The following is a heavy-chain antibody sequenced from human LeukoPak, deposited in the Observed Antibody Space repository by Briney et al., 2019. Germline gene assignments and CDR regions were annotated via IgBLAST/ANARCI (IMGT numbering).Heavy chain of an antibody. V-gene: IGHV3-23*01. CDR1: GFTFSSYA. CDR2: ISGSGGST. Sequence: GGSLRLSCAASGFTFSSYAMSWVRQAPGKGLEWVSAISGSGGSTYYADSVKGRFTISRDNSKNTLYLQMNSLRAEDTAVYYCAKEGGPNYCDSSGLDYWGQGTLVTVSS. J-gene: IGHJ4*02. D-gene: IGHD3-22*01. CDR3: AKEGGPNYCDSSGLDY.